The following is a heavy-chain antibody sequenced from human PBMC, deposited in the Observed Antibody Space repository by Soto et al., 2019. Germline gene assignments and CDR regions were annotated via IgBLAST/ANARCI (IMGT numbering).Heavy chain of an antibody. Sequence: QVQLVQSGAEVKKPGASVKVSCKASGYTFTSYAMHWVRQAPGQRLEWMGWINAGNGNTTYSQKFQGRVTITRDTSASTAYMELSSLRSEDTAVYYCARSSGYYLIDYWGQGTLVTVSS. CDR3: ARSSGYYLIDY. CDR2: INAGNGNT. J-gene: IGHJ4*02. CDR1: GYTFTSYA. V-gene: IGHV1-3*01. D-gene: IGHD3-22*01.